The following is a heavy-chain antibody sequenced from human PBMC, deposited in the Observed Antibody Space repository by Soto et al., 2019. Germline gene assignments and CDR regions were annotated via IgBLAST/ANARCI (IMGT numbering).Heavy chain of an antibody. CDR2: IYYSGST. J-gene: IGHJ6*02. D-gene: IGHD3-22*01. Sequence: SETLSLTCTVSGGSISSGDYYWSRIRQPPGKGLEWIGYIYYSGSTYYNPSLKSRVTISVDTSKNQFSLKLSSATAADTAVYYCARQYYYDSSGSPYYYGMDVWGQGTTVT. CDR3: ARQYYYDSSGSPYYYGMDV. V-gene: IGHV4-30-4*01. CDR1: GGSISSGDYY.